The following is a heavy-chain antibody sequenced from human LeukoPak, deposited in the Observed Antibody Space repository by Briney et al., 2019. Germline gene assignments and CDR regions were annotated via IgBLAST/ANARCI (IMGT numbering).Heavy chain of an antibody. CDR1: GYTFTNYP. CDR3: ATRFGEPRIDY. Sequence: GASVKVSCKASGYTFTNYPIHWVRQAPGQRLEWRAWINAGNGNTKYSQKFQGRVAITRDTSASTAYMELSSLRSEDTAVYYCATRFGEPRIDYWGQGTLVTVSS. J-gene: IGHJ4*02. D-gene: IGHD3-10*01. V-gene: IGHV1-3*01. CDR2: INAGNGNT.